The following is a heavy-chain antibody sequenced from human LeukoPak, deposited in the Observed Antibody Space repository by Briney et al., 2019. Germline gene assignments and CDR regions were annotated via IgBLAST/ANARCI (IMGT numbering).Heavy chain of an antibody. CDR1: GFTFSSYS. CDR3: VEMATKIVVDH. CDR2: ISSSSSYI. V-gene: IGHV3-21*04. D-gene: IGHD5-24*01. J-gene: IGHJ4*02. Sequence: GGSLRLSCAASGFTFSSYSMNWVRQAPGKGLEWVSSISSSSSYIYYADSVKGRFTISRDNAKNSLYLQMNSLRAEDTAIYYCVEMATKIVVDHWGQGTLVTVSS.